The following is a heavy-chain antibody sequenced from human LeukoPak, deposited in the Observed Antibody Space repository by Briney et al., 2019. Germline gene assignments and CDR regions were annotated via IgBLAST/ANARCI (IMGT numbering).Heavy chain of an antibody. J-gene: IGHJ4*02. Sequence: ASVKVSCKASGYTFTGYYMHWVRQAPGQGLEWMGWINPNSGGTNYAQKFQGRVTMTRDTSISTAYMELSRLRSDDTAVYYCASLPSAYYDFWSGPSSNYFDYWGQGTLVTVSS. D-gene: IGHD3-3*01. CDR1: GYTFTGYY. CDR3: ASLPSAYYDFWSGPSSNYFDY. V-gene: IGHV1-2*02. CDR2: INPNSGGT.